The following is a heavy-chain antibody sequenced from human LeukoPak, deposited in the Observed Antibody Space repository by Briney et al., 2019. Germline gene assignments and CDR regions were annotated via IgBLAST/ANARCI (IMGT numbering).Heavy chain of an antibody. CDR1: GGSISSCTYS. V-gene: IGHV4-39*07. J-gene: IGHJ4*02. CDR2: FSCSGST. CDR3: ARQTGSGLFILP. Sequence: SETLSLTCSVSGGSISSCTYSWGWIHQPPGKGLEWIGSFSCSGSTYYNPSLKSRVTISVDTSKSQFSLYMDSVTAADTALYYCARQTGSGLFILPGGQGTLVTVSS. D-gene: IGHD3/OR15-3a*01.